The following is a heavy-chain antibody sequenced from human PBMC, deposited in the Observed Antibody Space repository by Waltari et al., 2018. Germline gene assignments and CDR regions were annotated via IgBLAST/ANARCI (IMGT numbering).Heavy chain of an antibody. V-gene: IGHV3-7*01. CDR1: GFPFSSFW. D-gene: IGHD6-19*01. J-gene: IGHJ4*02. CDR2: IKQDGSEE. CDR3: ARERRGQSGWYYFDF. Sequence: EVQLVESGGGLVQPGGSLRLSCAASGFPFSSFWLTWVRQAPGKGVEWVANIKQDGSEEYYVDSVKGRFTISKDNAKNSLYLQMNSLRAEDTAVYFCARERRGQSGWYYFDFWGQGSLVTVSS.